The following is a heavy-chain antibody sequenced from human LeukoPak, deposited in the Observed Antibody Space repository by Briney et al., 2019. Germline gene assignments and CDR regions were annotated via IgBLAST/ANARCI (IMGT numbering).Heavy chain of an antibody. CDR3: ARGSSSSWYFDY. J-gene: IGHJ4*02. CDR1: GFTFDDYA. CDR2: IHTGGST. V-gene: IGHV3-53*04. D-gene: IGHD2-2*01. Sequence: PGGSLRLSCAASGFTFDDYAMHWVRQAPGKGLQWVSVIHTGGSTYYADSVKGRFTISRQNFKNTLYLQMNSLTPEDTAVYYCARGSSSSWYFDYWGQGTLVTVSS.